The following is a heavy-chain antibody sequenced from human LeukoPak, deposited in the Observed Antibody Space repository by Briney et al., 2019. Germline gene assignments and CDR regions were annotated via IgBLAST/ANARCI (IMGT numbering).Heavy chain of an antibody. CDR3: ARDPQYSSAVDAFDI. CDR2: IKQDGSEK. CDR1: GFTFSSYW. V-gene: IGHV3-7*01. Sequence: GGSLRLSCAASGFTFSSYWMSWVRQAPGKGLEWVANIKQDGSEKYYVDSVKGRFTISRDNAKNSLYLQMNSLRGEDTAVYYCARDPQYSSAVDAFDIWGQGTMVTVSS. J-gene: IGHJ3*02. D-gene: IGHD6-25*01.